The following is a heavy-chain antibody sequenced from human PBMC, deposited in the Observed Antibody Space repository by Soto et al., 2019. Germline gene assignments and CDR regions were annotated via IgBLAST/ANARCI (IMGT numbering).Heavy chain of an antibody. J-gene: IGHJ5*02. Sequence: ASVKVSCKASGGTFSSYAISWVRQAPGQGLEWMGGIIPIFGTANYAQKFRGRVTITADKSTSTAYMELSSLRSEDTAVYYCSRSDSYGHNWFDPWGQGTLVTVSS. D-gene: IGHD5-18*01. V-gene: IGHV1-69*06. CDR3: SRSDSYGHNWFDP. CDR2: IIPIFGTA. CDR1: GGTFSSYA.